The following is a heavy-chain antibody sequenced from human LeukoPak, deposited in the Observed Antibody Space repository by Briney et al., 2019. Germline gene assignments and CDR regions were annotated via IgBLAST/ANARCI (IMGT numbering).Heavy chain of an antibody. J-gene: IGHJ6*02. V-gene: IGHV3-30-3*01. Sequence: GSLRLSCAASGFTFSSYAMHWVRQAPGKGLEWVAVISYDGSNKYYADSVKGRFTISRDNSKNTLYLQMNSLRAEDTAVYYCARDDLLFPYGMDVWGQGTTVTVSS. CDR2: ISYDGSNK. CDR1: GFTFSSYA. CDR3: ARDDLLFPYGMDV. D-gene: IGHD2-15*01.